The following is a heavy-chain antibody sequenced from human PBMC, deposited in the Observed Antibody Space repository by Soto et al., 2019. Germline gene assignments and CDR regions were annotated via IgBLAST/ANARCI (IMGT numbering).Heavy chain of an antibody. CDR2: INPNSGDT. CDR3: AREATAVVSLDY. D-gene: IGHD6-25*01. V-gene: IGHV1-2*02. CDR1: GYIFTAYS. J-gene: IGHJ4*02. Sequence: ASVKVSCKASGYIFTAYSMHWVRQAPGQGLEWLGWINPNSGDTIYAQKFQDRVTMTCDTSVSTAYLELSSPRSDDTALYSCAREATAVVSLDYWGQGTLVTVSS.